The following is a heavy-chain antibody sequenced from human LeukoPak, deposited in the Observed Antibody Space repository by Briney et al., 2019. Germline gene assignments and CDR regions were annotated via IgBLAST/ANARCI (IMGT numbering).Heavy chain of an antibody. J-gene: IGHJ4*02. CDR3: ARGGGVVVAAYPYFDY. D-gene: IGHD2-15*01. CDR1: GYTFTSYD. CDR2: ISAYNGNT. V-gene: IGHV1-18*01. Sequence: ASVKVSCKASGYTFTSYDISWVRQAPGQGLEWMGWISAYNGNTNYVQKLQGRVTMTTDTSTSTAYMELRSLRSDDTAVYYCARGGGVVVAAYPYFDYWGQGTLVTVSS.